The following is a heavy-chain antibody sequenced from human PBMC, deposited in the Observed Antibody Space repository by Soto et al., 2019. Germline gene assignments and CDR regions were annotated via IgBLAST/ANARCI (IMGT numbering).Heavy chain of an antibody. D-gene: IGHD5-12*01. V-gene: IGHV1-18*01. CDR1: GYTFTTYG. J-gene: IGHJ4*02. CDR3: ASGEQYSGYDSSRFDY. Sequence: GSSLKVSCKASGYTFTTYGISWVRQAPGQGLEWMGWISAYNGNTNYAQKLQGRVTMTTDTSTSTAYMELRSLRSDDTAVYYCASGEQYSGYDSSRFDYWGQGSLVTVSS. CDR2: ISAYNGNT.